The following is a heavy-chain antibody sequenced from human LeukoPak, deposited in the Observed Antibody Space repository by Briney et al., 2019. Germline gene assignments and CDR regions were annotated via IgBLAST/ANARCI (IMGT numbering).Heavy chain of an antibody. Sequence: PSETLSLTCTVSGGSISSSSYYWGWLRQPPGKGLEWIGSIYYSGSTYYNPSLKSRVTISVDTSKNQFSLKLSSVTAADTAVYYCAREAGHSSSSSDYWGQGTLVTVSS. CDR1: GGSISSSSYY. CDR3: AREAGHSSSSSDY. V-gene: IGHV4-39*07. CDR2: IYYSGST. D-gene: IGHD6-6*01. J-gene: IGHJ4*02.